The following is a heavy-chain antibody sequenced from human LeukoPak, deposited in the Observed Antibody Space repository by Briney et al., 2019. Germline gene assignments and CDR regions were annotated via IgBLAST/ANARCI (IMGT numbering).Heavy chain of an antibody. Sequence: ASVKVSCKASGYTFTGYYMHWVRQAPGQGLEWMGWISAYNGNTNYAQKLQGRVTMTTDTSTSTAYMELRSLRSDDTAVYYCARVGRVGYPLPGYWGQGTLVTVSS. D-gene: IGHD5-12*01. CDR2: ISAYNGNT. CDR3: ARVGRVGYPLPGY. J-gene: IGHJ4*02. CDR1: GYTFTGYY. V-gene: IGHV1-18*04.